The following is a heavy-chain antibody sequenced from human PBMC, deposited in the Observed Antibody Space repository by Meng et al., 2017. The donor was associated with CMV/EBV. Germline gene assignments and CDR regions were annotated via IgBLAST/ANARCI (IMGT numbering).Heavy chain of an antibody. CDR3: AHRRGEGDQCDYIWGGYRYDTFDI. Sequence: SGPTLAKPTQTLTLTCTFFGFLLSTSGVGVGWIRQPPGKALEWLALIYWDDGKRYSPSPKSRLTITKDTSKNQVVLTMNNMDPVDAAAYYRAHRRGEGDQCDYIWGGYRYDTFDIWGQGTMVTVSS. J-gene: IGHJ3*02. V-gene: IGHV2-5*02. CDR2: IYWDDGK. D-gene: IGHD3-16*02. CDR1: GFLLSTSGVG.